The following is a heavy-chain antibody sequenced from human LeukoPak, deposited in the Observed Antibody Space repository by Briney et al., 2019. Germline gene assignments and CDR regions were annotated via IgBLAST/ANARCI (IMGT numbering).Heavy chain of an antibody. J-gene: IGHJ6*03. CDR1: GGSISSYY. Sequence: PSETLSLTCTVSGGSISSYYWSWIRQPLGKGLEWIGYIYYSGSTNYNPSLKSRVTISVDTSKNQFSLKLSSVTAADTAVYYCARMDYGERYYYYMDVWGKGTTVTVSS. V-gene: IGHV4-59*08. CDR2: IYYSGST. CDR3: ARMDYGERYYYYMDV. D-gene: IGHD4-17*01.